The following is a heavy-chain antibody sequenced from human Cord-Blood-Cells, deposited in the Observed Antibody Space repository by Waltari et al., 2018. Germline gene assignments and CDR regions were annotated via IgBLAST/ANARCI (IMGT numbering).Heavy chain of an antibody. J-gene: IGHJ3*02. V-gene: IGHV4-59*11. Sequence: QVQLQESGPGLVKPSETLSLTCPVPGGSIRIHYWSWIRPPPGKGLEWIGYIYYSGSTNYNPSLKSRVTISVDTSKNQFSLKLSSVTAADTAVYYCARDTPRSSWYAFDIWGQGTMVTVSS. D-gene: IGHD6-13*01. CDR1: GGSIRIHY. CDR2: IYYSGST. CDR3: ARDTPRSSWYAFDI.